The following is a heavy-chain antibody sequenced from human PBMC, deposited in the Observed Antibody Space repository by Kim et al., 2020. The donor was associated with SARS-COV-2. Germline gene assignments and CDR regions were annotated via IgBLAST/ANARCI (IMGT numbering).Heavy chain of an antibody. D-gene: IGHD2-21*01. CDR1: GFTFDDYA. CDR3: AKGGDGYNPLVVVDY. CDR2: ISWDSGSI. Sequence: GGSLRLSCAASGFTFDDYAMHWVRQAPGKGLEWVSGISWDSGSIGYADSVKGRFTISRDNAKNSLYLQLNSLRAEDTALYYCAKGGDGYNPLVVVDYWGQGTLVTVSS. J-gene: IGHJ4*02. V-gene: IGHV3-9*01.